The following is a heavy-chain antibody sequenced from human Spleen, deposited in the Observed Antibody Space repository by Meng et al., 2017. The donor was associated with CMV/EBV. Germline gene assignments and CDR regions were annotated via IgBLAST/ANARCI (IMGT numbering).Heavy chain of an antibody. CDR1: GFTFSDYY. Sequence: GESLKISCAASGFTFSDYYMSWIRQAPGKGLEWISYISSTGSPIYYADSVKGRFTISRDNAKNSLYLQMNSLRVEDTALYYCTRGRYCTRTSCYNGDFWGQGTLVTVSS. CDR2: ISSTGSPI. CDR3: TRGRYCTRTSCYNGDF. J-gene: IGHJ4*02. D-gene: IGHD2-2*02. V-gene: IGHV3-11*01.